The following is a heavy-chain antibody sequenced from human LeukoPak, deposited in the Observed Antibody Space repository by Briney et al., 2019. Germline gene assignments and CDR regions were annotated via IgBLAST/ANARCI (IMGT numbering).Heavy chain of an antibody. Sequence: SETLSLTCTVSGGSISSYYWSWIRQSPGKGLEWIGYISYSGSARYNPSLKSRVTMSIDTSRNQFSLRLTSVTAADTALYYCARECCLAATPSWFDPWGQGTLVTVSS. D-gene: IGHD2-15*01. CDR3: ARECCLAATPSWFDP. CDR2: ISYSGSA. J-gene: IGHJ5*02. V-gene: IGHV4-59*12. CDR1: GGSISSYY.